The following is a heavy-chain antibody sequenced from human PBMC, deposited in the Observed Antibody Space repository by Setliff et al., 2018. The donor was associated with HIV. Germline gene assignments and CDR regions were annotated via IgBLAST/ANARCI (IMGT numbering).Heavy chain of an antibody. CDR1: GYMFIAYG. CDR2: IGPYNDRT. V-gene: IGHV1-18*01. Sequence: ASVKVSCKTSGYMFIAYGMSWVRRAPGQGLEWMGWIGPYNDRTEYAQEFQGRFTMTADRSTDTAYMELSGLRSEDTAIYYCVLYSTGASRFDYWGQGTLVTVSS. CDR3: VLYSTGASRFDY. D-gene: IGHD2-8*01. J-gene: IGHJ4*02.